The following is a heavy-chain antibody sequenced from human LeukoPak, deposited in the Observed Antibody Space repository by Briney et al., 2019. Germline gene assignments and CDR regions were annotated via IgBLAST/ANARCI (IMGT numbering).Heavy chain of an antibody. D-gene: IGHD6-13*01. CDR3: GRGGHGSSSSPFDY. CDR1: GGTFSSYA. V-gene: IGHV1-69*01. CDR2: IIPIFGTA. J-gene: IGHJ4*02. Sequence: GSSVKVSCKASGGTFSSYAISWVRQAPGQGLEWMGGIIPIFGTANYAQKFQGRVTITADESTSTAYMELSSLRSEDTAVYYCGRGGHGSSSSPFDYWGQGTLVTVSS.